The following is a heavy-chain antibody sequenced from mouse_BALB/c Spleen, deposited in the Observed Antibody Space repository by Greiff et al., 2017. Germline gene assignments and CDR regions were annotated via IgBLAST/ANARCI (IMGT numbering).Heavy chain of an antibody. CDR3: AYDYDVAY. J-gene: IGHJ3*01. V-gene: IGHV3-2*02. Sequence: VQLQQSGPGLVKPSQSLSLTCTVTGYSITSDYAWNWIRQFPGNKLEWMGYISYSGSTSYNPSLKSRISITRDTSKNQFFLQLNSVTTEDTATYYCAYDYDVAYWGQGTLVTVSA. CDR2: ISYSGST. D-gene: IGHD2-4*01. CDR1: GYSITSDYA.